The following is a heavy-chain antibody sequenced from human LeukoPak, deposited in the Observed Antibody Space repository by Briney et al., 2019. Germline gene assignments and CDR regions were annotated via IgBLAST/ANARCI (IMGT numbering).Heavy chain of an antibody. CDR3: ARSYCSGGSCYSHFDY. CDR1: GYTFTGYY. Sequence: ASVKVSCKASGYTFTGYYMHWVRQAPGQGREWMGWINPNSGGTNYAQKFQGRVTMTRDTSISTAYMELSRLRSDDTAVYYCARSYCSGGSCYSHFDYWGQGTLVTVSS. CDR2: INPNSGGT. J-gene: IGHJ4*02. V-gene: IGHV1-2*02. D-gene: IGHD2-15*01.